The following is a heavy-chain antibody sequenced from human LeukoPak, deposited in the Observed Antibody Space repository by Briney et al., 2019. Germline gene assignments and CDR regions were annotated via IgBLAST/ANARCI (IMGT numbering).Heavy chain of an antibody. V-gene: IGHV1-3*01. Sequence: ASVKVSCKASGYTFTSYAMHWVRQAPGQRLEWMGWINAGNGNTKYSQKFQGRVTITRDTSASTAYMELSSLRSEDTAVYYCARVLTGYYGMDVWGQGTTVTVSS. D-gene: IGHD3-10*01. CDR1: GYTFTSYA. J-gene: IGHJ6*02. CDR3: ARVLTGYYGMDV. CDR2: INAGNGNT.